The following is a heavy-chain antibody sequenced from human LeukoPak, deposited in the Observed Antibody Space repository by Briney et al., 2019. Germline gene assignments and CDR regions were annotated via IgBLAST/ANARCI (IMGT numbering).Heavy chain of an antibody. Sequence: ASVKVSCKASGYTFTSYYMHWVRQAPGQGLEWMGIINPSGGSTSYAQKFQGRVTMTRDTSTSTVYMELSSLRSEDTAVYYCARTEGITMVRGPPGYWGQGTLVTVSS. CDR3: ARTEGITMVRGPPGY. V-gene: IGHV1-46*01. D-gene: IGHD3-10*01. CDR1: GYTFTSYY. CDR2: INPSGGST. J-gene: IGHJ4*02.